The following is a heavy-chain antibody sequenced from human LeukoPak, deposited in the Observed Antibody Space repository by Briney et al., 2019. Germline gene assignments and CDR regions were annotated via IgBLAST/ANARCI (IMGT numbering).Heavy chain of an antibody. CDR3: ARGTSGYYDY. CDR2: IWFDGSNR. J-gene: IGHJ4*02. V-gene: IGHV3-33*01. D-gene: IGHD2-2*01. CDR1: GFTFRNYG. Sequence: GGSLRLSCEASGFTFRNYGMHWVRQAPGKGLDWVGVIWFDGSNRYYADSVKGRFTISRDNSKNTLYLQVNSVRAEDTAVYYCARGTSGYYDYWGQGALVPVSS.